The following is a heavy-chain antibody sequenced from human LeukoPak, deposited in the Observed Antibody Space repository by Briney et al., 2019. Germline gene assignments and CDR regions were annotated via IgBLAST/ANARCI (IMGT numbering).Heavy chain of an antibody. CDR3: ARDWGPGFQRYYGMDV. CDR2: IYYSGST. V-gene: IGHV4-30-4*01. Sequence: KPSQTLSLTCTVSGGSISSGDYYWSWIRQPPGKGLEWIGYIYYSGSTYYNPSLKSQVTISVDTSKNQFSLKLSSVTAADTAVYYCARDWGPGFQRYYGMDVWGQGTTVTVSS. D-gene: IGHD3-16*01. CDR1: GGSISSGDYY. J-gene: IGHJ6*02.